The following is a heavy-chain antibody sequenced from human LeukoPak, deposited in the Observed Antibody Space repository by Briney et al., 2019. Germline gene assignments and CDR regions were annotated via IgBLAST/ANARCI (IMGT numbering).Heavy chain of an antibody. CDR2: INTDGSST. D-gene: IGHD6-6*01. J-gene: IGHJ4*02. V-gene: IGHV3-74*01. Sequence: PGGSLRLSCTASGFTFSTYWMHWVRQAPGKGLVWVSRINTDGSSTTYADSVKGRFTIPRDNAKNTLYLRMNNLRAEDTAVYYCGRDRSRSTDYWGQGTLVTVSS. CDR3: GRDRSRSTDY. CDR1: GFTFSTYW.